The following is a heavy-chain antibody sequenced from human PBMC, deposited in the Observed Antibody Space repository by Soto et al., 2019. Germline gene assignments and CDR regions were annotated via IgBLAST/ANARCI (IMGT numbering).Heavy chain of an antibody. CDR1: GGSFSGYY. V-gene: IGHV4-34*01. CDR2: INHSGST. D-gene: IGHD1-7*01. J-gene: IGHJ5*02. CDR3: ARGRDNWNYGWFDP. Sequence: PSETLSLTCAVYGGSFSGYYWSWIRQPPGKGLEWIGEINHSGSTNYNPSLKSRVTISVDTSKNQFSLKLSSVTAADTAAYYCARGRDNWNYGWFDPWGQGTLVTVSS.